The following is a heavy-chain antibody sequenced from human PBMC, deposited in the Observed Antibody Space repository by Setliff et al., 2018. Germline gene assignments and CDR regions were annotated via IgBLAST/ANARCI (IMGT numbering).Heavy chain of an antibody. CDR3: ARDYNYFDSSGYYPTGAFDF. CDR2: ISSNGGST. CDR1: GFTFSSYA. Sequence: QAGGSLRLSCAASGFTFSSYAMHWVRQAPGKGLEYVSAISSNGGSTYYADSVKGRFTISRDNSKNTLYLQMNSLRAEDTAVYYCARDYNYFDSSGYYPTGAFDFWGQGTMVTVSS. D-gene: IGHD3-22*01. J-gene: IGHJ3*01. V-gene: IGHV3-64*02.